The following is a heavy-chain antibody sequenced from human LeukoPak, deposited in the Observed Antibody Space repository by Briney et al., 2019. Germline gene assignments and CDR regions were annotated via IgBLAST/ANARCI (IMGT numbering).Heavy chain of an antibody. CDR3: ARGGGYDILTGYYVPWDY. J-gene: IGHJ4*02. D-gene: IGHD3-9*01. Sequence: ASVKVSCKASGYTFTSYGISWVRRAPGQGLEWMGWISAYNGNTNYAQKLQGRVTMTTDTSTSTAYMELRSLRSDDTAVYYCARGGGYDILTGYYVPWDYWGQGTLVTVSS. CDR1: GYTFTSYG. V-gene: IGHV1-18*01. CDR2: ISAYNGNT.